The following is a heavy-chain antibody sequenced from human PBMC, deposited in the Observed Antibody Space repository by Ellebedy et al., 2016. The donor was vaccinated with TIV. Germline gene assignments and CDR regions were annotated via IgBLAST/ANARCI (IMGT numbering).Heavy chain of an antibody. CDR1: GFTFSSYS. J-gene: IGHJ6*02. CDR2: ISSSSSTI. V-gene: IGHV3-48*04. CDR3: ARELEYYGSGSYYHLYYGMDV. D-gene: IGHD3-10*01. Sequence: GGSLRLSXAASGFTFSSYSMNWVRQAPGKGLEWVSYISSSSSTIYYADSVKGRFTISRDNAKNSLYLQMNSLRAEDTAVYYCARELEYYGSGSYYHLYYGMDVWGQGTTVTVSS.